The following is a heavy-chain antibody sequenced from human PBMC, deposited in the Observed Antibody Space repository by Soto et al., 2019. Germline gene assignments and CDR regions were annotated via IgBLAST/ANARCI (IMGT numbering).Heavy chain of an antibody. V-gene: IGHV4-34*01. CDR2: INHSGST. CDR3: ARGRGRSGYSSLRKPAIFDY. CDR1: GGSFSGYY. J-gene: IGHJ4*02. Sequence: QVQLQQWGAGLLKPSETLSLTCAVYGGSFSGYYWSWIRQPPGKGLEWIGEINHSGSTNYNPSLKSRVTISVDTSKNQFSLRLSSVTAADTAVYYCARGRGRSGYSSLRKPAIFDYWGQGTLVTVSS. D-gene: IGHD5-18*01.